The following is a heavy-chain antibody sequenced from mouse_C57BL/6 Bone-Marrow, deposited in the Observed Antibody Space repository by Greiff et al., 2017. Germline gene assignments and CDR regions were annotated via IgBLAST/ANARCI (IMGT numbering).Heavy chain of an antibody. D-gene: IGHD2-3*01. CDR2: ISNLAYSI. Sequence: EVHLVESGGGLVQPGGSLKLSCAASGFTFSDYGMAWVRQAPRKGPEWVAFISNLAYSIYYADTVTGRFTISRENAKNTLYLEMSSLRSEDTAMYYCARGGIYDGYYDWYFDVWGTGTTVTVSS. J-gene: IGHJ1*03. CDR3: ARGGIYDGYYDWYFDV. V-gene: IGHV5-15*01. CDR1: GFTFSDYG.